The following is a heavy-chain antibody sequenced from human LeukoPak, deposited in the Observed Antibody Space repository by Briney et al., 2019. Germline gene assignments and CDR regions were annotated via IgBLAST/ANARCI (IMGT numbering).Heavy chain of an antibody. CDR2: IYNGNT. J-gene: IGHJ4*02. V-gene: IGHV4-59*08. CDR3: ARVPTL. Sequence: SETLSLTCTVSGGSISNSYWSWIRQLPGKGLEWIGYIYNGNTNYNPSLKSRVTISVDTSKNQFSLKLTSVTAADTAVYYCARVPTLWGQGALVTVSS. CDR1: GGSISNSY.